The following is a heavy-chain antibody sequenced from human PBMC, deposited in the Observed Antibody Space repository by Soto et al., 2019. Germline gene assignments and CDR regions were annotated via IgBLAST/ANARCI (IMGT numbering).Heavy chain of an antibody. V-gene: IGHV3-73*02. D-gene: IGHD3-16*01. J-gene: IGHJ4*02. CDR3: TGAQGTSCLGY. CDR1: GFTFSGSA. CDR2: IRSKANSYAT. Sequence: EVQLVESGGGLVQPGGSLKLSCAASGFTFSGSAIHWVRQASGKGLEWVGRIRSKANSYATAYAASVKGRFTISRDDSKNKAYLQKDRLKNGEPGGYYFTGAQGTSCLGYWGQGTLVTVSS.